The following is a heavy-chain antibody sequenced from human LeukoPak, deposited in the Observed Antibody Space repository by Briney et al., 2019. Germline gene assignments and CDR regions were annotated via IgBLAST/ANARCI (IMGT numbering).Heavy chain of an antibody. V-gene: IGHV1-3*03. CDR1: GYTFTDYA. CDR3: ARGGKQWRGGNYFDW. J-gene: IGHJ4*02. D-gene: IGHD6-19*01. Sequence: GASGTVSCTASGYTFTDYALHWVRQAPGQSLEWMGWITTGRGETRYSQEFQRRITFTRDTSASTVYMDLSDLRSEHTAVYYCARGGKQWRGGNYFDWGGEGTLVALSA. CDR2: ITTGRGET.